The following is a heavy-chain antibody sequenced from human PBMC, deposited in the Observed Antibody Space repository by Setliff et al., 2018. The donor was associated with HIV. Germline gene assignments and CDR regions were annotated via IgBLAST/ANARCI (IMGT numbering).Heavy chain of an antibody. V-gene: IGHV4-34*01. J-gene: IGHJ4*02. CDR3: ARGGGHHRSSWYITGTSYFDC. Sequence: SETLSLTCAVYGGSFSGSYWNWIRQPPGKGLEWIGEINHSGSTNYNPFFKSRVTISGDTSKNQFSLKLTAVTAADTAVYYCARGGGHHRSSWYITGTSYFDCWGPGALVTVSS. CDR2: INHSGST. D-gene: IGHD6-13*01. CDR1: GGSFSGSY.